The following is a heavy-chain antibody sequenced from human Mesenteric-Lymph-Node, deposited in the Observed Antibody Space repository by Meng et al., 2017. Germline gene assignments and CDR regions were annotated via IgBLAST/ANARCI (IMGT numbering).Heavy chain of an antibody. Sequence: GESLKISCAASGFTFSSYWMSWVRQAPGKGLEWVSDISGTGGSTDYADSVKGRFTISRDNSRNTLYLEMHSLRAEDTAVYYCAKATGHSGSYPFDCWGQGTLVTVSS. D-gene: IGHD1-26*01. CDR2: ISGTGGST. CDR1: GFTFSSYW. V-gene: IGHV3-23*01. CDR3: AKATGHSGSYPFDC. J-gene: IGHJ4*02.